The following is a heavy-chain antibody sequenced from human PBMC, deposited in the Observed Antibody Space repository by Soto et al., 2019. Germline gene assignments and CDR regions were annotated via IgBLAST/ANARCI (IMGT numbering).Heavy chain of an antibody. D-gene: IGHD3-16*01. CDR1: GFTFSSSW. Sequence: XGSLRLSCAAPGFTFSSSWMHWVRQAPGKGLVWVSHINSDGTDTNYADSVKGRFTISRDNAKNTVYLQMNSLRAEDTAVYYCARDWSYALNSWGQGSLVTVSS. CDR2: INSDGTDT. V-gene: IGHV3-74*01. J-gene: IGHJ4*02. CDR3: ARDWSYALNS.